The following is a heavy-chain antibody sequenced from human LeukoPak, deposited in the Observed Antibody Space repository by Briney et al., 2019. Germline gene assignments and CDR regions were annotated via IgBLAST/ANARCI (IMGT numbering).Heavy chain of an antibody. CDR1: GFTFSSYW. J-gene: IGHJ3*02. Sequence: QTGGSLRLSCAASGFTFSSYWMSWVRQAPGKGLEWVANIKQDGSEKYYVDSVKGRFTISRDNAKNSLYLQMNSLRAEDTAVYYCAREDITMVRGGRDAFDIWGQGTMVTVSS. CDR3: AREDITMVRGGRDAFDI. V-gene: IGHV3-7*01. CDR2: IKQDGSEK. D-gene: IGHD3-10*01.